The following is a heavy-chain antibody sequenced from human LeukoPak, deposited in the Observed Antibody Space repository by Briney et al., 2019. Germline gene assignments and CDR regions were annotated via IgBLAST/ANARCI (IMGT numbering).Heavy chain of an antibody. CDR3: ARVAATTMSYYYYYGMDV. CDR1: GFTFSSYS. D-gene: IGHD5-12*01. CDR2: ISSSSSSYI. Sequence: GGSLRLSCAASGFTFSSYSMNWVRQAPGKGLEWVSSISSSSSSYIYYADSVKGRFTISRDNAKNSLYLQMNSLRAEDTAVYYCARVAATTMSYYYYYGMDVWGKGTTVTVSS. J-gene: IGHJ6*04. V-gene: IGHV3-21*01.